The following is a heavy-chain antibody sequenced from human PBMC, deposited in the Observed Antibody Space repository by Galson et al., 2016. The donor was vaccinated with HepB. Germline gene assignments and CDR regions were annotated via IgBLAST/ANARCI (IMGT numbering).Heavy chain of an antibody. V-gene: IGHV6-1*01. CDR1: GDSVSSNSAT. Sequence: CAISGDSVSSNSATWNWIRLSPSRGLEWLGRTYYRSKWYSDYALSVKSRITINADTSKSQFSLQLNSVTPEDTAVYYCARRTGNGFDVWGPGTTVIVSS. CDR2: TYYRSKWYS. J-gene: IGHJ6*02. D-gene: IGHD1-1*01. CDR3: ARRTGNGFDV.